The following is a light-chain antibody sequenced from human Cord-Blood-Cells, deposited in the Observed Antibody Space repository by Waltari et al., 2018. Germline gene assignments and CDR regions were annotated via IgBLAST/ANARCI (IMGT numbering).Light chain of an antibody. CDR1: QSVSSN. V-gene: IGKV3-15*01. Sequence: EIVMTQSPATLSASPGDRATISCMASQSVSSNVAWYQQKPGQAPSLLIYCGSTTATGIPARFSGSGSGTEVTLTVSRRQSEYFGVYCGQNYNNGLVPSGGGTMVEMK. CDR2: CGS. J-gene: IGKJ4*02. CDR3: QNYNNGLVP.